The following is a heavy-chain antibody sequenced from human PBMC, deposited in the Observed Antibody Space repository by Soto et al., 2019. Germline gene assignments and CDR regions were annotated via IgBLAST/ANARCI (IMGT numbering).Heavy chain of an antibody. CDR1: GGSISSSSYY. CDR2: IYYSGST. CDR3: ARQGGGVTTLTNETNDY. Sequence: QLQLQESGPGLVKPSETLSLTCTVSGGSISSSSYYWGWIRQPPGKGLEWIGSIYYSGSTYYNPSLKSRVTISVDTSKNQFSLKLSSVTAADTAVYYCARQGGGVTTLTNETNDYWGQGTLVTVSS. V-gene: IGHV4-39*01. J-gene: IGHJ4*02. D-gene: IGHD2-21*02.